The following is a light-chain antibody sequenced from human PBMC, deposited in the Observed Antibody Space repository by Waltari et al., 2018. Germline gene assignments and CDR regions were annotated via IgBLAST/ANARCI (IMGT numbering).Light chain of an antibody. CDR2: NTS. V-gene: IGKV1-39*01. Sequence: DIQMTQSPSSLSASVGERVTIACRQSQGVTSLLNWYQQKPGIAPKLLIPNTSTLHHGVPSRFSDSGSGTDFTLTITSLHPEDFASYPCQQTFITPWTFGPGTKVDI. J-gene: IGKJ1*01. CDR3: QQTFITPWT. CDR1: QGVTSL.